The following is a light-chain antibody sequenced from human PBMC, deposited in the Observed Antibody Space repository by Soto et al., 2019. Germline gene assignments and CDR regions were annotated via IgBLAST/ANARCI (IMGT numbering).Light chain of an antibody. CDR1: QSVSNNY. CDR2: GAS. Sequence: EIVLTQSPGTLSLSPGERATLSCRASQSVSNNYLAWYQQKPGQAPRLLIYGASNRATGIPDRFSGSGSGTDFTLTVNSLQSEDFAVYYCQQYNNWPHTFGQGTKVDIK. V-gene: IGKV3-20*01. J-gene: IGKJ2*01. CDR3: QQYNNWPHT.